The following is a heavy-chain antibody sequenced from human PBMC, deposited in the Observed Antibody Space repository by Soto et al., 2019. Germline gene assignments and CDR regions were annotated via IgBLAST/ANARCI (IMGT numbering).Heavy chain of an antibody. CDR3: VRDEEWLVGNL. Sequence: EVQLVKSGGGLVQSGGSLTLSCAASGFTFSTYWMHWVRQPPGKGLEWVSRIDSDGRANYADPVKGRFTISRDNAKDTLNLQMNDLRVEDTAIYYCVRDEEWLVGNLWGQGTLVTVSS. V-gene: IGHV3-74*01. J-gene: IGHJ5*02. CDR1: GFTFSTYW. CDR2: IDSDGRA. D-gene: IGHD6-19*01.